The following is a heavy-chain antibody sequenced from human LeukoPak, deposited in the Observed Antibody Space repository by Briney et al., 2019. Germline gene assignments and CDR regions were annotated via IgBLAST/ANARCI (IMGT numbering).Heavy chain of an antibody. CDR2: IKQDASER. Sequence: GGSLRLSCAASGFTISDYWMTWVRQAPGKGLEWVANIKQDASERTYVDSVKGRFTISRDNAKNSIFRQMNSLRVEDMATYYCVRDGGTDWYDPWGQGTLVSVSS. CDR3: VRDGGTDWYDP. CDR1: GFTISDYW. J-gene: IGHJ5*02. D-gene: IGHD3-16*01. V-gene: IGHV3-7*01.